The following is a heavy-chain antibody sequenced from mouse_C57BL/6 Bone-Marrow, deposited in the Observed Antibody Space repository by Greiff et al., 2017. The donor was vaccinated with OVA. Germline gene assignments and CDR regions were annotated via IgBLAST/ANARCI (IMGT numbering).Heavy chain of an antibody. J-gene: IGHJ1*03. V-gene: IGHV1-55*01. CDR2: IYPGSGST. Sequence: VQLQQPGAELVKPGASVKMSCKASGYTFTSYWVTWVKQRPGQGLEWIGDIYPGSGSTNYNEKFKSKATLTVDTSSSTAYMQLSSLTSEDSAVYYCARDDGYSFDVWGTGTTVTVSS. CDR3: ARDDGYSFDV. D-gene: IGHD2-3*01. CDR1: GYTFTSYW.